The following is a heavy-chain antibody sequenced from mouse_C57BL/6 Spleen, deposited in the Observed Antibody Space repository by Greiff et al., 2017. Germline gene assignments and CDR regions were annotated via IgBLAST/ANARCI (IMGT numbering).Heavy chain of an antibody. CDR2: IYPRSGNT. V-gene: IGHV1-81*01. J-gene: IGHJ3*01. CDR3: ARRMDAFPY. D-gene: IGHD2-3*01. Sequence: QVQLQQSGAELARPGASVKLSCKASGYTFTSYGISWVKQRTGQGLAWIGEIYPRSGNTYYNEKFKGKATLTADKSSSTAYMELRSLTSEDSAVYFCARRMDAFPYWGQGTLVTVSA. CDR1: GYTFTSYG.